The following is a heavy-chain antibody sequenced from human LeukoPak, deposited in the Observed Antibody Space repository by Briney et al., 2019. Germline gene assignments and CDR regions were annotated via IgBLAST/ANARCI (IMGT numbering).Heavy chain of an antibody. CDR1: GFTFDDYA. J-gene: IGHJ3*02. CDR2: ISWNSGSI. CDR3: AKDLDYGDFRAFDI. Sequence: PGGSLRLSCAASGFTFDDYAMHWVRQAPGKGLEWVSGISWNSGSIGYADSVKGRFTISRDNAKNSLYLQMNSLRAEDTALYYCAKDLDYGDFRAFDIWGQGTMVTVSS. V-gene: IGHV3-9*01. D-gene: IGHD4-17*01.